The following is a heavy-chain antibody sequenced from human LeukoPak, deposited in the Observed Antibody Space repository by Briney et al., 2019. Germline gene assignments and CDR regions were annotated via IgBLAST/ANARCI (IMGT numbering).Heavy chain of an antibody. CDR3: ARDPWDKSSPVMLTAIPYYFDY. Sequence: ASVKVSCKASGYTFTSYAMNWVRQAPGQGLEWMGWINTNTGNPTYAQGFTGRFVFSLDTSVSTAYLQISSLKAEDTAVYYCARDPWDKSSPVMLTAIPYYFDYWGQGTLVTVSS. CDR2: INTNTGNP. D-gene: IGHD2-21*02. V-gene: IGHV7-4-1*02. J-gene: IGHJ4*02. CDR1: GYTFTSYA.